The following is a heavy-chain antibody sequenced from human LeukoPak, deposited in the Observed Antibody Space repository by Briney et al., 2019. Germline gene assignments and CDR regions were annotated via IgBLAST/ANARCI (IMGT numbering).Heavy chain of an antibody. D-gene: IGHD2-15*01. Sequence: ASVKVSCKASGYTFTSYGTSWVRQAPGQGLEWMGWISAYNGNTNYAQKLQGRVTMTTDTSTSTAYMELRSLRSDDTAVYYCARDRKVGYCSGGSCHYYYYYYMDVWGKGTTVTVSS. J-gene: IGHJ6*03. CDR2: ISAYNGNT. V-gene: IGHV1-18*01. CDR1: GYTFTSYG. CDR3: ARDRKVGYCSGGSCHYYYYYYMDV.